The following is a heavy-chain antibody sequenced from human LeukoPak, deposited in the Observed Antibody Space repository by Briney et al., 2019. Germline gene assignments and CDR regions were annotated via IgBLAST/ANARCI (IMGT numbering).Heavy chain of an antibody. CDR1: GYSISSGYY. Sequence: SETLSLTCTVSGYSISSGYYWGWIRQPPGKGLEWIGYIYYSGSTNYNPSLKSRVTISVDTSKNQFSLKLSSVTAADTAVYYCAQQGPHGGLDWFDPWGQGTLVTVSS. J-gene: IGHJ5*02. V-gene: IGHV4-61*01. CDR2: IYYSGST. CDR3: AQQGPHGGLDWFDP. D-gene: IGHD3-10*01.